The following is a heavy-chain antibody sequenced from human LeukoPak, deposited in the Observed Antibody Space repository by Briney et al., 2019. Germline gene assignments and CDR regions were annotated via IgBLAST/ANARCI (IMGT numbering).Heavy chain of an antibody. CDR2: ISSSSSYI. J-gene: IGHJ4*02. CDR1: GCTFSSYS. Sequence: GGPLSLSCAASGCTFSSYSLNWVGQPPGKGREGVSSISSSSSYIYYADSVKGRFTISRDNAKNSLYLQMNSLRAEDTAVYYCARDTEGGWESDYWGQGTLVTVSS. D-gene: IGHD6-19*01. CDR3: ARDTEGGWESDY. V-gene: IGHV3-21*01.